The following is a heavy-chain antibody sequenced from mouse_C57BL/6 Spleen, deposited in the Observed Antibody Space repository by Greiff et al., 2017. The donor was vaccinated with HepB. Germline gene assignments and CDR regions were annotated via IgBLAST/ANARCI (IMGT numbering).Heavy chain of an antibody. D-gene: IGHD2-3*01. Sequence: VQLQQSGAELARPGASVKMSCKASGYTFTSYTMHWVKQRPGQGLEWIGYINPSSGYTKYNQKFKDKATLTADKSSSTAYMQLSSLTSEDSAVYYCARPRDGYSWFAYWGQGTLVTVSA. J-gene: IGHJ3*01. CDR2: INPSSGYT. V-gene: IGHV1-4*01. CDR3: ARPRDGYSWFAY. CDR1: GYTFTSYT.